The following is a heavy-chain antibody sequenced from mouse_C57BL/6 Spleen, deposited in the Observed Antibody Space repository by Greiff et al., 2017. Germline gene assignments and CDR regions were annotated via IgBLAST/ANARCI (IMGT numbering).Heavy chain of an antibody. Sequence: DVMLVESGGGLVKPGGSLKLSCAASGFTFSDYGMHWVRQAPEKGLEWVAYISSGSSTIYYADTVKGRFTISRDNAKNTLFLQMTSLRSEDTAMYYCATLDLLFYAMDYWGQGTSVTVSS. CDR3: ATLDLLFYAMDY. D-gene: IGHD2-1*01. V-gene: IGHV5-17*01. J-gene: IGHJ4*01. CDR1: GFTFSDYG. CDR2: ISSGSSTI.